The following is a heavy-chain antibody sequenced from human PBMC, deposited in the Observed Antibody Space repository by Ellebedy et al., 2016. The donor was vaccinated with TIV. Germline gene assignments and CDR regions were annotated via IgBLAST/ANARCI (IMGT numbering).Heavy chain of an antibody. CDR1: GFTFSHYG. CDR3: AKERDPLASTSFDS. CDR2: IAQDGSVI. D-gene: IGHD1-1*01. V-gene: IGHV3-30*18. Sequence: GESLKISCATSGFTFSHYGMQWVRQAPGEGLEWVAVIAQDGSVIHYADSVKGRFTISRDNSKNTLSLQMYSLRPEDTAVYYCAKERDPLASTSFDSWGQGNLVTVSS. J-gene: IGHJ4*02.